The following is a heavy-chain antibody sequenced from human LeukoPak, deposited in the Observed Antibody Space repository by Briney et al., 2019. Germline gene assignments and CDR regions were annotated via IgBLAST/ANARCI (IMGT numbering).Heavy chain of an antibody. CDR3: ARGVGLPYY. J-gene: IGHJ4*02. Sequence: GGSLRLSCAASGFTFSSYAMHWVRQAPGKGLEYVSAISSNGGSTYYANSVKGRFTISRDNSKNTLYLQMGSLRAEDMAVYYCARGVGLPYYWGQGTLATVSS. V-gene: IGHV3-64*01. D-gene: IGHD5/OR15-5a*01. CDR2: ISSNGGST. CDR1: GFTFSSYA.